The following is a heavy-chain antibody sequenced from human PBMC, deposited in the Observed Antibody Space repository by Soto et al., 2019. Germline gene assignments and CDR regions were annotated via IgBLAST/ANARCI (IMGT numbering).Heavy chain of an antibody. D-gene: IGHD3-10*01. V-gene: IGHV3-74*01. J-gene: IGHJ4*02. CDR1: GFTLRSYW. CDR3: TKDTFGAWDS. Sequence: EAQLVEAGGGLVQPGGSLRLSCTASGFTLRSYWMHWFRQAPGKGLVWVSRINSDSNTINYADSVKGRFTISRDNAENTLSLHMNILSSEDSGIYYCTKDTFGAWDSWGQGTLVTVSS. CDR2: INSDSNTI.